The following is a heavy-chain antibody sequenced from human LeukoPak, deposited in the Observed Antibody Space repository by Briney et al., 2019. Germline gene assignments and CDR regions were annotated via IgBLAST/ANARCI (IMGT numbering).Heavy chain of an antibody. Sequence: PGGSLRLSCAASGFTFNVYAMSWVRQAPGKGLEYVSAISSNGGSTYYANSVKGRFTISRDNSKNTPYLQMGSLRAEDMAVYYCARRHRNDAFDIWGQGTMVTVSS. CDR2: ISSNGGST. CDR1: GFTFNVYA. V-gene: IGHV3-64*01. J-gene: IGHJ3*02. CDR3: ARRHRNDAFDI.